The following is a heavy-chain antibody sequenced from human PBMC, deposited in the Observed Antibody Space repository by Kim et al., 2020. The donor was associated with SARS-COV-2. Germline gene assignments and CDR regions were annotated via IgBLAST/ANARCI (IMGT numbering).Heavy chain of an antibody. D-gene: IGHD5-12*01. Sequence: ASVKVSCKASGYTFTGYYMHWVRQAPGQGLEWMGWINPNSGGTNYAQKFQGRVTMTRDTSISTAYMELSRLRSDDTAVYYCARAPYDYRMDFDYWGQGTLVTVSS. V-gene: IGHV1-2*02. CDR1: GYTFTGYY. CDR2: INPNSGGT. CDR3: ARAPYDYRMDFDY. J-gene: IGHJ4*02.